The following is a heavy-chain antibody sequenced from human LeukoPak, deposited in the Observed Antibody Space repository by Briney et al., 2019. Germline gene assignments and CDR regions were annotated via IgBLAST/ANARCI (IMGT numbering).Heavy chain of an antibody. V-gene: IGHV3-9*01. J-gene: IGHJ4*02. D-gene: IGHD3-10*01. CDR1: GFTFDDYA. CDR3: AKASLGRVRGVIIFDY. Sequence: GGSLRLSCAASGFTFDDYAMHWVRQAPGKGLEWVSGISWNSGSIGYADSVKGRFTISRDNAKNSLYLQMNSLRAEDTALYYCAKASLGRVRGVIIFDYWGQGTLVTVSS. CDR2: ISWNSGSI.